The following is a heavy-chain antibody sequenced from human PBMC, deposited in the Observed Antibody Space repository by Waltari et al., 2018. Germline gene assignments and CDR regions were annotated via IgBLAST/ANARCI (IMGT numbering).Heavy chain of an antibody. D-gene: IGHD6-19*01. J-gene: IGHJ4*02. CDR2: IYYSGST. CDR1: GGSISSHY. CDR3: ARVWGSGWYMDY. Sequence: QVQLQESGPGLVKPSETLSLTCTVSGGSISSHYWSWIRQPPGKGLEWIGYIYYSGSTNYNPSLESRVTISVDTSKNQFSLKLSSVTAADTAVYYCARVWGSGWYMDYWGQGTLVTISS. V-gene: IGHV4-59*11.